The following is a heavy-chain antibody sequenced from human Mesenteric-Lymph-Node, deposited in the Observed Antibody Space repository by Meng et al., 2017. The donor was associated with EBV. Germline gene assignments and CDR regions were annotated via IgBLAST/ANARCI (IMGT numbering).Heavy chain of an antibody. CDR3: VRRVVVMKEEELDH. D-gene: IGHD3-22*01. J-gene: IGHJ4*02. V-gene: IGHV4-4*02. CDR1: GGSITSSNW. Sequence: RLQESGPGLVKPSGTLSLTCDVSGGSITSSNWWSWFRQPPGKGLEWIGEIFHSGSAKYNPSLKSRVTISVDKSKNHFSLRLSSVTAADTAVYYCVRRVVVMKEEELDHWGQGTLVTVSS. CDR2: IFHSGSA.